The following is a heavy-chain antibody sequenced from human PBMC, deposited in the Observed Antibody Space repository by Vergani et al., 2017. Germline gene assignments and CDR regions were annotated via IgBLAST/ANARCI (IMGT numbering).Heavy chain of an antibody. CDR1: GFTSSNYD. V-gene: IGHV3-30*02. CDR3: AKHFRGWGIDY. J-gene: IGHJ4*02. CDR2: IQFDGSNQ. Sequence: QVQLVESGGGVVQRGGSLRLSCATSGFTSSNYDMQWIRQGPGKGLEFVAFIQFDGSNQYYADSVNGRFTLSRDFSKNTLYLQMNSLRTDDTSTYYCAKHFRGWGIDYWGQGTQVIVSS. D-gene: IGHD3-16*01.